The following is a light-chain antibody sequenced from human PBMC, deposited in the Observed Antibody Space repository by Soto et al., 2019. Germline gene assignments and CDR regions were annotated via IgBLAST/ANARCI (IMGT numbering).Light chain of an antibody. CDR1: SSDIGAYDY. Sequence: QAARTPPASLCGSPAQSVTISCTGTSSDIGAYDYVSWVQQHPGKAPKLMISEVNNRPSGVSNRFSGSKSGNTDYLTISGLQVEDEAEYFCLSFTTTSTHVFGPGTKVTV. CDR2: EVN. CDR3: LSFTTTSTHV. J-gene: IGLJ1*01. V-gene: IGLV2-14*01.